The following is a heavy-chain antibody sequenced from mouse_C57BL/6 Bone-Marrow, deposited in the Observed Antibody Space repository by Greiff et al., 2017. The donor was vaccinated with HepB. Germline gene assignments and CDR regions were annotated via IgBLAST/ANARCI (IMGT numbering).Heavy chain of an antibody. CDR2: ISSGGDYI. V-gene: IGHV5-9-1*02. CDR3: TRDRDYYSNYYAMDY. D-gene: IGHD2-5*01. Sequence: EVQGVESGEGLVKPGGSLKLSCAASGFTFSSYAMSWVRQTPEKRLEWVAYISSGGDYIYYADTVKGRFTISRDNARNTLYLQMSRLKSEDTAMYYCTRDRDYYSNYYAMDYWGQGTSVTVSS. J-gene: IGHJ4*01. CDR1: GFTFSSYA.